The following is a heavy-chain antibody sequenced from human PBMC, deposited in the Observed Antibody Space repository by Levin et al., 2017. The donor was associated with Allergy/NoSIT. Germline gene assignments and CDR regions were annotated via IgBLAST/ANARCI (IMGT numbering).Heavy chain of an antibody. Sequence: SETLSLTCAVSGDSISSSKWWTWVRQSPGKGLEWIGEIYHSGSTTYNPSLKSRVTISVDKSKNQFSLKLSSVTAADTAVYYCATRAPEKMVTRGFAFDIWGQGTMVTVSS. CDR1: GDSISSSKW. CDR2: IYHSGST. D-gene: IGHD2-21*02. V-gene: IGHV4-4*02. CDR3: ATRAPEKMVTRGFAFDI. J-gene: IGHJ3*02.